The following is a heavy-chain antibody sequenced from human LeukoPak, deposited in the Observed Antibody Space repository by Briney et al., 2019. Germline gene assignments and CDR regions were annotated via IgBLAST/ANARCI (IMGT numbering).Heavy chain of an antibody. D-gene: IGHD3-3*01. CDR3: ARGFWSGYQGGDY. CDR2: ISSSSSTI. Sequence: GGSLRLSCAASGFTFSSYSMNWVRQAPGKGLEWVSYISSSSSTIYYADSVKGRFTISRDNAKNSLYLQMNSLRAEDTAVYYCARGFWSGYQGGDYWGQETLVTVSS. V-gene: IGHV3-48*01. J-gene: IGHJ4*02. CDR1: GFTFSSYS.